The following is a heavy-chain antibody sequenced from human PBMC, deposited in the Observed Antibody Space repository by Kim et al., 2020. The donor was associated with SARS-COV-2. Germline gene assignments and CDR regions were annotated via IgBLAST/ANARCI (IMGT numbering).Heavy chain of an antibody. CDR3: ATLGSGTLFDY. V-gene: IGHV3-30*03. D-gene: IGHD3-10*01. Sequence: GGSLRLSCAASGFTFSSYGMHWVRQAPGKGLEWVAVISYDGSNKYYADSVKGRFTISRDNSKNTLYLQMNSLRAEDTAVYYCATLGSGTLFDYWGQGTLVTVSS. CDR2: ISYDGSNK. CDR1: GFTFSSYG. J-gene: IGHJ4*02.